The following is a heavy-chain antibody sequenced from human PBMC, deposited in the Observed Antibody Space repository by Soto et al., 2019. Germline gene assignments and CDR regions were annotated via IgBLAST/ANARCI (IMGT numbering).Heavy chain of an antibody. CDR2: ITYDGSNK. CDR1: GFTFSSYA. J-gene: IGHJ4*02. Sequence: QLQLVESGGGVVQPGRSLRLSCAASGFTFSSYAMHWVRQAPGKGLEWVAGITYDGSNKYYAYSVKGRFTISRDNDKNTLYLQMNSPRAEDTAVYYCARALVGATHYWGQGTLVAV. CDR3: ARALVGATHY. D-gene: IGHD1-26*01. V-gene: IGHV3-30-3*01.